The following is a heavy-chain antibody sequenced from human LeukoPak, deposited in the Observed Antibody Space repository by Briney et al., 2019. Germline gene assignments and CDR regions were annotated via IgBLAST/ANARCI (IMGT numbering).Heavy chain of an antibody. Sequence: ASVKVSCKASGYTFTSYGISWVRQAPGQGLEWMGWISAYNGNTNYAQKLQGRVTTTTDTSTSTAYMELRSLRSDDTAVYYCATGEMATSYFDYWGQGTLVTVSS. D-gene: IGHD5-24*01. J-gene: IGHJ4*02. CDR3: ATGEMATSYFDY. V-gene: IGHV1-18*01. CDR1: GYTFTSYG. CDR2: ISAYNGNT.